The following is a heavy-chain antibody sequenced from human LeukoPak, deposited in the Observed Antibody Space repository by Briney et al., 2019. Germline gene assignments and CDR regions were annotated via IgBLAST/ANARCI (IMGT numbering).Heavy chain of an antibody. J-gene: IGHJ4*02. D-gene: IGHD2-2*01. CDR1: GFTFSSYG. CDR2: ISGSGGST. V-gene: IGHV3-23*01. CDR3: AKGPYCSSTSCLTRSSLPSG. Sequence: QPGGTLRLSCAASGFTFSSYGMSWVRQAPGKGLEWVSAISGSGGSTYYADSVKGRFTISRDNSKNTLYLQMNSLRAEDTAVYYCAKGPYCSSTSCLTRSSLPSGWGQGTLVTVSS.